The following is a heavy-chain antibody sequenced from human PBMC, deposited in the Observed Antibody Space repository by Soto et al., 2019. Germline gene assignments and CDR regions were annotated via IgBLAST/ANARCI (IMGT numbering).Heavy chain of an antibody. J-gene: IGHJ5*02. D-gene: IGHD3-22*01. Sequence: SETLSLTCTVSGGSISSYYWSWIRQPPGKGLEWIGYIYYSGSTNYNPSLKSRVTISVDTSKNQFSLKLSSVTAADTAVYYCARGPYYYDSSGYYRFDPWGQGTLVTVSS. CDR3: ARGPYYYDSSGYYRFDP. CDR2: IYYSGST. CDR1: GGSISSYY. V-gene: IGHV4-59*01.